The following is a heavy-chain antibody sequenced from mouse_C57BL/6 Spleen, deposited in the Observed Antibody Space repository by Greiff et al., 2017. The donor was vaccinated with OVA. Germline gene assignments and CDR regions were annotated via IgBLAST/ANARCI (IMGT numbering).Heavy chain of an antibody. V-gene: IGHV1-59*01. J-gene: IGHJ1*03. D-gene: IGHD4-1*02. CDR2: IDPSDSYT. Sequence: QVQLQQPGAELVRPGTSVKLSCKASGYTFTSYWMHWVKQRPGQGLEWIGVIDPSDSYTNYNQKFKGKATLTVDTSSSTAYMQLSSLTSEDSAVYYCARSPQLGHFDVWGKGTTVTVSS. CDR1: GYTFTSYW. CDR3: ARSPQLGHFDV.